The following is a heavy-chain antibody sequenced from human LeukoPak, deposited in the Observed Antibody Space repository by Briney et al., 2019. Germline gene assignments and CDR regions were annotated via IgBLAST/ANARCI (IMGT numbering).Heavy chain of an antibody. J-gene: IGHJ4*02. CDR2: ISSSSSYI. V-gene: IGHV3-21*01. CDR3: ARESFAARWD. CDR1: GFTFSSYS. D-gene: IGHD6-6*01. Sequence: GGSLRLSCAASGFTFSSYSMNWVRQAPGKGLEWVSSISSSSSYIYYADSVKGRFTISRDNAKNSLYLQTNSLTAEDTAVYYCARESFAARWDWGQGTLVTVSS.